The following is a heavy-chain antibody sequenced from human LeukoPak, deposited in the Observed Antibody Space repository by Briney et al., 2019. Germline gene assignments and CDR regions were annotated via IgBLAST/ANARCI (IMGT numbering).Heavy chain of an antibody. CDR2: IYYSGST. D-gene: IGHD3-3*01. J-gene: IGHJ5*02. CDR1: GGPISSYY. CDR3: ARDVSNYDFWSGYFPYNWFDP. Sequence: SETLSLTCTVSGGPISSYYWSWIRQPPGKGLEWIGYIYYSGSTNYNPSLKSRVTISVDTSKSQFSLKLSSVTAADTAVYYCARDVSNYDFWSGYFPYNWFDPWGQGTLVTVSS. V-gene: IGHV4-59*01.